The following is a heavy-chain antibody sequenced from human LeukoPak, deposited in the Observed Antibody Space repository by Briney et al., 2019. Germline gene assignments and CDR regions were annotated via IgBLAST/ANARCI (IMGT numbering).Heavy chain of an antibody. CDR1: GFTFSHYG. J-gene: IGHJ4*02. V-gene: IGHV3-33*01. D-gene: IGHD4-11*01. CDR2: IVSDGTNK. Sequence: GGARKVSCAAPGFTFSHYGLQLVRQAPGKGQDPVVNIVSDGTNKYYTDPVKGRSTITRDDSMKTLYLQMDSLRAEDTAIYFCARDAQRRFDYSNSLQYWGQGSLVTFSS. CDR3: ARDAQRRFDYSNSLQY.